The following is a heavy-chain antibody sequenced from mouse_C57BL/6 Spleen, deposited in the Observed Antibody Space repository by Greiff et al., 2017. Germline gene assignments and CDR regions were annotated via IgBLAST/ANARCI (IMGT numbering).Heavy chain of an antibody. CDR2: IDPENGDT. CDR1: GFNIKDDY. D-gene: IGHD1-1*01. Sequence: EVKLQESGAELVRPGASVKLSCTASGFNIKDDYMHWVKQRPEQGLEWIGWIDPENGDTEYASKFQGKATITADTSSNTAYLQLSSLTSEDTAVYYCTRGDYYGSIDYWGQGTTLTVSS. J-gene: IGHJ2*01. V-gene: IGHV14-4*01. CDR3: TRGDYYGSIDY.